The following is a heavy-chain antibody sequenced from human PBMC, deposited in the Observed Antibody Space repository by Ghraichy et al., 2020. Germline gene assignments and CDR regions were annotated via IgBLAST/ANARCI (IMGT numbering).Heavy chain of an antibody. CDR3: ARQGGRAVAGIFDY. Sequence: SETLSLTCTVSGGSISSSSYYWGWIRQPPGKGPEWIGSIYYSGSTYYNPSLKSRVTISVDTSKNQFSLKLSSVTAADTAVYYCARQGGRAVAGIFDYWGQGTLVTVSS. CDR1: GGSISSSSYY. CDR2: IYYSGST. D-gene: IGHD6-19*01. J-gene: IGHJ4*02. V-gene: IGHV4-39*01.